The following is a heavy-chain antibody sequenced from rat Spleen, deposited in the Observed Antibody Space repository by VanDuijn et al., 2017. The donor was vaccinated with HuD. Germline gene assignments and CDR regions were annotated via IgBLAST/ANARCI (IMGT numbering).Heavy chain of an antibody. CDR2: ISYDGGST. J-gene: IGHJ3*01. D-gene: IGHD1-12*01. Sequence: EVQLVESGGGLVQPGRSMKLSCAASGFTFSNYGMAWVRQAPKKGLEWVAYISYDGGSTYYRDPVKGRFTISRDNAKSTLYLKMDSLRSEDTATYYCTTVYYSHWFAYWGQGTLVTVSS. CDR1: GFTFSNYG. V-gene: IGHV5-20*01. CDR3: TTVYYSHWFAY.